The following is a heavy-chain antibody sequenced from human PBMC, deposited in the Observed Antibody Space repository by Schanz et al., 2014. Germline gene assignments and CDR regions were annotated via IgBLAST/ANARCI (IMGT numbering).Heavy chain of an antibody. D-gene: IGHD3-22*01. CDR3: AKIRYDSSGYYLPYYGMDV. Sequence: EVQLLESGGTVVQPGGSLRVSCAASGFVFRTFAMYWVRQAPGKGLEWVANIKQDGSEKYYVDSVKGRFTISRDNAKNSLYLQMNSLTAEDTAVYYCAKIRYDSSGYYLPYYGMDVWGQGTTVIVSS. CDR2: IKQDGSEK. J-gene: IGHJ6*02. V-gene: IGHV3-7*01. CDR1: GFVFRTFA.